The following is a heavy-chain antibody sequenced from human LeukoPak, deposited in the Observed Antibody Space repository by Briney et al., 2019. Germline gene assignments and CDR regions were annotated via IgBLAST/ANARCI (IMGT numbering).Heavy chain of an antibody. Sequence: ASVKVSCKVSGYTLTELSMHWVRQAPGKGLEWMGGFDPEDGETIYARKFQGRVTMTEDTSTDTAYMELSSLRSEDTAVYYCATGVGAGVGATPYGMDVWGQGTTVTVSS. V-gene: IGHV1-24*01. CDR2: FDPEDGET. CDR3: ATGVGAGVGATPYGMDV. D-gene: IGHD1-26*01. CDR1: GYTLTELS. J-gene: IGHJ6*02.